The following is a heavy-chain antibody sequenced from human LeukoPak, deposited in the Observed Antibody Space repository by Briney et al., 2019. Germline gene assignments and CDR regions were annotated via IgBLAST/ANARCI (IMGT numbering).Heavy chain of an antibody. V-gene: IGHV1-2*02. J-gene: IGHJ4*02. Sequence: GASVKVSCKASGYTFTGYYTHWVRQAPGQGLEWMGWINPNSGGTNYAQKFQGRVTMTRDTSISTAYMELSRLRSDDTAVYYCARVGTRLLHSPNFDYWGQGTLVTVSS. CDR1: GYTFTGYY. CDR2: INPNSGGT. D-gene: IGHD1-26*01. CDR3: ARVGTRLLHSPNFDY.